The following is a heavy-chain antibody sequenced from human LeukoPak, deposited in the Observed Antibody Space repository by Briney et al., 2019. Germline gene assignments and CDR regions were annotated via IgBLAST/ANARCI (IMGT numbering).Heavy chain of an antibody. J-gene: IGHJ4*02. CDR1: DGSSSSTSSY. CDR2: LYYGGST. D-gene: IGHD3-16*01. CDR3: ARALGKDNFLTPYDY. Sequence: SETLSLTCIVSDGSSSSTSSYWGWIRQPPGKGLEWIASLYYGGSTYYNPSLQSRVTISLDTSNNQFSLEVSSVTAADTAVYYCARALGKDNFLTPYDYWGQGTLVTVSS. V-gene: IGHV4-39*07.